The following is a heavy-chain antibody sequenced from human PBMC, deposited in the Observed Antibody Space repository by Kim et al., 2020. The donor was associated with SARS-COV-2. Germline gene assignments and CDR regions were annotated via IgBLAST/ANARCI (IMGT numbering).Heavy chain of an antibody. V-gene: IGHV4-59*08. CDR1: GGSISGYY. CDR3: ARLTGQFVLSPYYYYGMDV. D-gene: IGHD6-6*01. Sequence: SETLSLTCTVPGGSISGYYWTWIRQPPGRGLEWIGYIYYRGSTNYKSPLRSRVTISVDTSKNQFSLELTSVTAADTAVYYCARLTGQFVLSPYYYYGMDV. CDR2: IYYRGST. J-gene: IGHJ6*01.